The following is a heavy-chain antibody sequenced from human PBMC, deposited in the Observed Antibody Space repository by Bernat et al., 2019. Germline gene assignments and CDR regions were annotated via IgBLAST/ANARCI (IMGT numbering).Heavy chain of an antibody. J-gene: IGHJ4*02. V-gene: IGHV3-20*04. D-gene: IGHD4-17*01. Sequence: EVQLVESGGGVVRPGGSLRLSRAASGFTFDDYGMSWGRQAPGKGLEWVPGINWNGGSTGYADAVKGRFTISRDNAKNSLYLQMNSLRAEDTALYYCARALGDYPHYFDYWGQGTLVTVSS. CDR2: INWNGGST. CDR3: ARALGDYPHYFDY. CDR1: GFTFDDYG.